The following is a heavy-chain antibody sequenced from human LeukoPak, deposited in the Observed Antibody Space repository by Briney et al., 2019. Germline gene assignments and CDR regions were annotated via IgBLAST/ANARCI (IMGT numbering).Heavy chain of an antibody. J-gene: IGHJ3*02. V-gene: IGHV3-11*06. CDR3: PPFRPTLYYFSSGYPHDAFDI. Sequence: GGSLRLSCAASGFTFSDYYMSWIRQAPGKGLEWVSYISSSSSYTNYADSVKGRFTISRDNAKNSLYLQMNSLRAEDTAVYYCPPFRPTLYYFSSGYPHDAFDIWGQGTMVTVSS. CDR2: ISSSSSYT. D-gene: IGHD3-22*01. CDR1: GFTFSDYY.